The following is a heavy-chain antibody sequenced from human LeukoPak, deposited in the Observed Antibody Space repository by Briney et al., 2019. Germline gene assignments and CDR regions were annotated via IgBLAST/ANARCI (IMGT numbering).Heavy chain of an antibody. CDR3: AMLDFWSGYYTGNHVSQKGSQLDY. Sequence: ASVKVSCKASGYTFTGYYMHWVRQAPGQGLEWMGWINPNSGGTNYAQKFQGRVTMTRDTSISTAYMELSRLRSDDTAVYYCAMLDFWSGYYTGNHVSQKGSQLDYWGQGTLVTVSS. D-gene: IGHD3-3*01. CDR2: INPNSGGT. V-gene: IGHV1-2*02. J-gene: IGHJ4*02. CDR1: GYTFTGYY.